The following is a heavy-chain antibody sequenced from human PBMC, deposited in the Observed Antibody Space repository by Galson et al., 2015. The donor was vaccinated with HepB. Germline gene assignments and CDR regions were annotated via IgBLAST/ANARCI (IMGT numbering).Heavy chain of an antibody. J-gene: IGHJ4*02. CDR3: ARLGDFSGYSSS. CDR1: GFTFSGSA. Sequence: SLRLSCAASGFTFSGSAIHWVRQASGKGLEWVGRIRSKANSHATEYTASLKGRFTISRDDSKNTAHLHMSSLKTEDTAVYYCARLGDFSGYSSSWGQGTLVTVSS. D-gene: IGHD2-2*01. V-gene: IGHV3-73*01. CDR2: IRSKANSHAT.